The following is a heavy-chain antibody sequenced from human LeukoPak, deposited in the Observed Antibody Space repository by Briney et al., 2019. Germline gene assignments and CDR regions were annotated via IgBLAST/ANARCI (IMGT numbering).Heavy chain of an antibody. V-gene: IGHV1-69*05. CDR2: NIPNFGTA. J-gene: IGHJ4*02. Sequence: ASVKVSCKASGGTFSSYAISWVRQAPGQGREWMGGNIPNFGTANYEQKFQGRVPITTDESTSAVYLELSSLRSEDTAVYYRAIRLAYCGGNCYSLSYWGQGTLVTVSS. CDR1: GGTFSSYA. D-gene: IGHD2-21*02. CDR3: AIRLAYCGGNCYSLSY.